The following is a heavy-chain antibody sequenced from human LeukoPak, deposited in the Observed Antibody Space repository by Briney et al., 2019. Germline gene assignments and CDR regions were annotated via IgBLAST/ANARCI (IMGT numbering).Heavy chain of an antibody. CDR2: IYPGNSRT. D-gene: IGHD4-23*01. CDR1: GYSFTNFW. Sequence: GESLKISCQGSGYSFTNFWIGWVRQMPGKGLEWMGIIYPGNSRTKYRPSFQGQVTISADKSISTAYLQWSSLKASDTAMYYCASFSDGKDSDFGHWGQGTLVTVSS. CDR3: ASFSDGKDSDFGH. V-gene: IGHV5-51*01. J-gene: IGHJ4*02.